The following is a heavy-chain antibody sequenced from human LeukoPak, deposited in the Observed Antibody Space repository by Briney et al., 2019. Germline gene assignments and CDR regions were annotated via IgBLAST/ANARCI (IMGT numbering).Heavy chain of an antibody. V-gene: IGHV4-59*08. CDR3: ARRPSGRPFDY. CDR2: SYHSGST. CDR1: GGSINGYY. Sequence: SETLSLTCTVSGGSINGYYWSWIRQPPGKGLEWIGYSYHSGSTSYNPSLKNRVTMSIDTSKNQFSLNLSSVTAADTAVYYCARRPSGRPFDYWGQGTLATVSS. J-gene: IGHJ4*02. D-gene: IGHD6-25*01.